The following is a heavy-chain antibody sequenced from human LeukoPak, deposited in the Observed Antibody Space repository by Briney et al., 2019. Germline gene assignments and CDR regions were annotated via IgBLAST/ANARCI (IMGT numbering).Heavy chain of an antibody. CDR2: ISGSGGST. V-gene: IGHV3-23*01. J-gene: IGHJ5*02. CDR3: AKAVSYNWNYSWFDP. D-gene: IGHD1-7*01. CDR1: GFTFSSYA. Sequence: GGSLRLSCAASGFTFSSYAMSWVRQAPGKGLEWVSAISGSGGSTYYADSVKGRFAISRDNSKNTLYLQMNSLRAEDTAVYYCAKAVSYNWNYSWFDPWGQGTLVTVSS.